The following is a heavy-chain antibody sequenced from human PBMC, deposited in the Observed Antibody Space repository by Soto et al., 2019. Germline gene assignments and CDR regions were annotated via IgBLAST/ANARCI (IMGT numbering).Heavy chain of an antibody. J-gene: IGHJ4*02. Sequence: SETLSLTCTVSGGSISSGPYSWGWIRQPPGKGLEWIGTFYYSGSTYYNPSLKSRVTISVDTSKNQFSLKLSSVTAADTAVYYCARHLTLGGLLYFDYWGQGTLVTVSS. CDR3: ARHLTLGGLLYFDY. CDR1: GGSISSGPYS. V-gene: IGHV4-39*01. CDR2: FYYSGST. D-gene: IGHD1-26*01.